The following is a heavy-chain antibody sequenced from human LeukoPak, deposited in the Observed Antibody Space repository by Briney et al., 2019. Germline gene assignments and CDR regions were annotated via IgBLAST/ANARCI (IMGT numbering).Heavy chain of an antibody. CDR2: IYYSGST. J-gene: IGHJ4*02. Sequence: SETLSLTCTVSGGSISGFHWSWIRQPPGKGLEWIGYIYYSGSTTYNPSLKSRVTISVDTSKNQFSLRLSSVTAADTAVYYCARYSGTHSRNFDCWGQGTLVTVSS. V-gene: IGHV4-59*08. CDR3: ARYSGTHSRNFDC. D-gene: IGHD1-26*01. CDR1: GGSISGFH.